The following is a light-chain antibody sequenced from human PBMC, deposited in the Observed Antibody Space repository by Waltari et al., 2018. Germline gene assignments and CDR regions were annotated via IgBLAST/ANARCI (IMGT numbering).Light chain of an antibody. J-gene: IGKJ2*01. Sequence: DVQLTQSTFTLSASLRDTLRHTCRASQSIMSWLAWYRQKAGKAPKVLISKASTLESGVPSRFSGTESGTEFSRTISNLQPDDVATDSGKKYNTDYTFGQGTILEI. V-gene: IGKV1-5*03. CDR3: KKYNTDYT. CDR2: KAS. CDR1: QSIMSW.